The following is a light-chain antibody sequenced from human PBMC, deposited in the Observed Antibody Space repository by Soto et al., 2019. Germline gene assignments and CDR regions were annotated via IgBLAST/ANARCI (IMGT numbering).Light chain of an antibody. Sequence: QSVLTQPASVSGSPGQSITISCTGTSSDVGGYKYVSWYQQHPGRAPKVMIYEVSNRPSGVSNRFSGSKSGNTASLTISGLQAEDEADYYCSSYTSSSTNVFGTGTKLTVL. CDR1: SSDVGGYKY. J-gene: IGLJ1*01. CDR3: SSYTSSSTNV. CDR2: EVS. V-gene: IGLV2-14*01.